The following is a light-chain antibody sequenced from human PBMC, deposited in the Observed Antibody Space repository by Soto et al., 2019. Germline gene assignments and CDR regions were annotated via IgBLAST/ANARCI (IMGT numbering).Light chain of an antibody. Sequence: QSALIQPPSVSGSPGQSVTISCTGTSSDVGSYDYVSWYQQHPGTVPKPMIYNVNTRPSGVPDRFSGSKSGNTATLSISWVGAGDEADYYCQLWDSSSDHVVFGGGTKLTVL. CDR1: SSDVGSYDY. CDR3: QLWDSSSDHVV. CDR2: NVN. J-gene: IGLJ2*01. V-gene: IGLV2-11*01.